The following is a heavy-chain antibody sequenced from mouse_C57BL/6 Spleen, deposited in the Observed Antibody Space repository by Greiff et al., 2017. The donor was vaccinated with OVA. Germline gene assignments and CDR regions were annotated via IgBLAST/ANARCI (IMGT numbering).Heavy chain of an antibody. CDR1: GYTFTSYW. CDR3: ARRGYGSSPYWYFEV. J-gene: IGHJ1*03. D-gene: IGHD1-1*01. CDR2: IYPGSGST. Sequence: QVQLQQPGAELVKPGASVKMSCKASGYTFTSYWITWVKQRPGQGLEWIGDIYPGSGSTNYNEKFKSKATLTVDTSSSTAYMQLSSLTSEDSAVYYCARRGYGSSPYWYFEVWGTGTTVTVSS. V-gene: IGHV1-55*01.